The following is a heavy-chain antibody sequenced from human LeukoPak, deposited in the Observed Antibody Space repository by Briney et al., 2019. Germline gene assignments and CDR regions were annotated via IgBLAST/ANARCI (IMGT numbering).Heavy chain of an antibody. CDR3: ARGGQRFPDAFDV. CDR1: GGSISSGDYY. Sequence: SETLSLACTVSGGSISSGDYYWSWIRQPPGKGLEWIGYIYYSGSTYYNPSLKSRVTISVDTSKNQFSLKLSSVTAADTAVYYCARGGQRFPDAFDVWGQGTMVTVSS. V-gene: IGHV4-30-4*08. D-gene: IGHD3-3*01. CDR2: IYYSGST. J-gene: IGHJ3*01.